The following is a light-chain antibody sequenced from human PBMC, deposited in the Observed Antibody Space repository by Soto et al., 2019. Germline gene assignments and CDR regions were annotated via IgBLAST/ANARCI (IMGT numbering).Light chain of an antibody. J-gene: IGLJ1*01. CDR3: NSYTSSSTRPYV. CDR1: SSDVGAYNY. CDR2: DVS. V-gene: IGLV2-14*01. Sequence: QPVLTQPASVSGSPGQSITISCTGTSSDVGAYNYVSWYQQHPGKAPKLMIYDVSSRPSGVSDRFSGSKSGNTASLTISGLQAEDEADYYCNSYTSSSTRPYVFGTGTKLTVL.